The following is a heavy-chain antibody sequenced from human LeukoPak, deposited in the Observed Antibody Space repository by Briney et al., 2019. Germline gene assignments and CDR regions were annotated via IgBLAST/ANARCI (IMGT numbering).Heavy chain of an antibody. CDR2: IKSKTDGGTT. V-gene: IGHV3-15*01. D-gene: IGHD2-2*01. CDR3: TTVPYCSSTSCPEDY. Sequence: GGSLRLSCAASGFTFSNAWMSWVRQAPGKGLEWVGRIKSKTDGGTTDYAAPVKGRFTISRDDSKNTLYPQMNSLKTEDTAVYYCTTVPYCSSTSCPEDYWGQGTLVTVSS. J-gene: IGHJ4*02. CDR1: GFTFSNAW.